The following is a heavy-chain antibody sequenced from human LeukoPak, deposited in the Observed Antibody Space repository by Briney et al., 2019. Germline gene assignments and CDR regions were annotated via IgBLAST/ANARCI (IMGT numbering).Heavy chain of an antibody. CDR3: ARGYFYDSSGYYGTLDY. V-gene: IGHV3-20*04. CDR1: GFTFDEYG. Sequence: GGSLRLSCAASGFTFDEYGMNWVRQAPGKGLEWVSGINWNGGSTGYADAVKGRFTIHRDNAKKSLYLQMHSLRAEDTALYYCARGYFYDSSGYYGTLDYWGQGTLVTVSS. D-gene: IGHD3-22*01. J-gene: IGHJ4*02. CDR2: INWNGGST.